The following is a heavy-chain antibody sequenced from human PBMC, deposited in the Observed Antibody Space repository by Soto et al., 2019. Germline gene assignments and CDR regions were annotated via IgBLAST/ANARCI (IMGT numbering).Heavy chain of an antibody. CDR3: AKESAMVTTGWCDS. CDR1: GFTSSSYA. V-gene: IGHV3-23*01. CDR2: ITGSGGRT. Sequence: EVQLLESGGALVHPGGSLRLSCVASGFTSSSYAMSWVRQAPGTGLEWVSGITGSGGRTYYADSVKGRFTISRDNSKNTVYLQMNSLRAEDTAIYYCAKESAMVTTGWCDSWGQGTLVTVS. J-gene: IGHJ5*01. D-gene: IGHD4-17*01.